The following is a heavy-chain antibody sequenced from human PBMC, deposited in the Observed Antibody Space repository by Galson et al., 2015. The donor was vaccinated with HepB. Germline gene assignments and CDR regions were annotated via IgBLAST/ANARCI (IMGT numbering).Heavy chain of an antibody. J-gene: IGHJ4*02. CDR3: VRSASRTYSSSSDY. Sequence: SLRLSCAESGFTFTSYGMHWVRQAPGKGLEWVAMIYYDGSNKYYADSVKGRFTISRDNSKNTLYLDMNSLRAEDTAVYYCVRSASRTYSSSSDYWGQGTLVTVSS. CDR1: GFTFTSYG. CDR2: IYYDGSNK. D-gene: IGHD6-6*01. V-gene: IGHV3-33*01.